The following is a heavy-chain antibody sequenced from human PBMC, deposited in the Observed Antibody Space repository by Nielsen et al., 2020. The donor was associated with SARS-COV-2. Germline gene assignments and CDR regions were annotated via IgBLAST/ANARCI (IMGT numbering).Heavy chain of an antibody. J-gene: IGHJ6*02. V-gene: IGHV3-9*01. CDR2: ISWNSGSI. CDR1: GFTFDDYA. CDR3: AKRGYYGMDV. Sequence: SLKISCAASGFTFDDYAMHWVRQAPGKGLEWVSGISWNSGSIGYADSVKGRFTISRDNAKNSLYLQMNSLRAEDTALYYCAKRGYYGMDVWGQGTTVTVSS.